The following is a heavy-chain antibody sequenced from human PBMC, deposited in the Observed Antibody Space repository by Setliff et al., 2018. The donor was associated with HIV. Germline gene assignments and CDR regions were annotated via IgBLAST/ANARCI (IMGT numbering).Heavy chain of an antibody. D-gene: IGHD5-12*01. Sequence: GGSLRLSCAASGFTFSDYYMSWVRQAPGKGLELVAKIKQDGSDKYYVDSVKGRFTISRDNAKNSLYLQMNSLRAEDTAMYYCARDWRSGYDLNFDYWGQGTLVTVSS. V-gene: IGHV3-7*01. CDR3: ARDWRSGYDLNFDY. CDR1: GFTFSDYY. J-gene: IGHJ4*02. CDR2: IKQDGSDK.